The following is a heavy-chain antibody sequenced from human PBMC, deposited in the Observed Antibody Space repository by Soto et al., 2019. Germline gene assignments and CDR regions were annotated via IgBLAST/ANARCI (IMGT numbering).Heavy chain of an antibody. Sequence: EVQLLESGGDLVQPGGSLRLSCVASGFTFSTYDMTWVRQAPGKGPECVAVTSANTDRTSYADSVKGRFSISRDNSENTLYLHMDSLTADDTAFYYRTKGSWLDSWGQGTLVTVSS. V-gene: IGHV3-23*01. CDR1: GFTFSTYD. J-gene: IGHJ5*01. CDR3: TKGSWLDS. CDR2: TSANTDRT.